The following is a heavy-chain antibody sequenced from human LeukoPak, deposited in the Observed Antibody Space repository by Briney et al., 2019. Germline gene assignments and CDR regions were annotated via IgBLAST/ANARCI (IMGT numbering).Heavy chain of an antibody. CDR2: IIPIFGTA. D-gene: IGHD3-22*01. CDR1: GGTFSSYA. Sequence: SVKVSCKASGGTFSSYAISWVRQAPGQGLEWMGGIIPIFGTANYAQKFQGRVTITTDESTSTAYMELSSLRSEDTAVYYCARGQGRYYHDSSGYYWGQGTLVTVSS. CDR3: ARGQGRYYHDSSGYY. V-gene: IGHV1-69*05. J-gene: IGHJ4*02.